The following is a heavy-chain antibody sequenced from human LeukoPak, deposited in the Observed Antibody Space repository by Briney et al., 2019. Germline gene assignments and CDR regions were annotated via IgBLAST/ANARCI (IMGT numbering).Heavy chain of an antibody. CDR1: GFTFSNYV. J-gene: IGHJ4*02. Sequence: PGGSLRLSCVASGFTFSNYVMAWVRQAPGKGLEYVSSIIGNGDSTYYADSVKGRFTISRDNSKNTLYLQMNSLGAEDTAIYYCAKGSKGTYDYWGQGTLVTVSS. V-gene: IGHV3-23*01. CDR2: IIGNGDST. CDR3: AKGSKGTYDY.